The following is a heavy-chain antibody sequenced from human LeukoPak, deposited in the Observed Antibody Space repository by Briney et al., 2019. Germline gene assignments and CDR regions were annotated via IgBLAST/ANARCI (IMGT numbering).Heavy chain of an antibody. V-gene: IGHV3-30-3*01. CDR2: ISYDGSNK. CDR3: AKASGYYYYFDY. D-gene: IGHD3-22*01. CDR1: GFTFSSYA. J-gene: IGHJ4*02. Sequence: GGSLRLSCAASGFTFSSYAMHWVCQAPGKGLEWVAVISYDGSNKYYADSVKGRFTISRDNSKNTLYLQMNSLRAEDTAVYYCAKASGYYYYFDYWGQGTLVTVSS.